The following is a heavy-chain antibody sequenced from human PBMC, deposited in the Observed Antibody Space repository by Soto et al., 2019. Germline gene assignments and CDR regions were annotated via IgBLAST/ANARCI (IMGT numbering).Heavy chain of an antibody. CDR2: IDPSDSQT. CDR1: GYSFAGYW. V-gene: IGHV5-10-1*01. Sequence: GESLKISCKGSGYSFAGYWVTWVRQKPGKGLEWMGRIDPSDSQTYYSPSFRGHVTISVTKSITTVFLQWSSLRASDTAMYYCARQIYDSDTGPNCQYYFDSWGQGTPVTVSS. CDR3: ARQIYDSDTGPNCQYYFDS. D-gene: IGHD3-22*01. J-gene: IGHJ4*02.